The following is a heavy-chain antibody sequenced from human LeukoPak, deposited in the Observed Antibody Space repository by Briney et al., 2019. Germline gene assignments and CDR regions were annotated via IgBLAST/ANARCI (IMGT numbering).Heavy chain of an antibody. CDR2: IVVGSGNT. D-gene: IGHD3-10*01. Sequence: SVKVSCKASGFTFTSSAMQWVRQARGQRLEWIGWIVVGSGNTNYAQKFQGRVTMTRDTSTSTVYMELSSLRSEDTAVYYCARPDYYGSGSPDYWGQGTLVTVSS. V-gene: IGHV1-58*02. CDR1: GFTFTSSA. J-gene: IGHJ4*02. CDR3: ARPDYYGSGSPDY.